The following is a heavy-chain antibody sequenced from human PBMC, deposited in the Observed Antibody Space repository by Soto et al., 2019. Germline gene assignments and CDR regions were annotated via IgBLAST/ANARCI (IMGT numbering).Heavy chain of an antibody. CDR3: ARAPYSRTSFHFDF. J-gene: IGHJ4*02. CDR2: INPSLGTA. D-gene: IGHD3-22*01. CDR1: GYTFTAYH. V-gene: IGHV1-46*01. Sequence: ASVKVSCKASGYTFTAYHMHWVRQAPGQGLEWVGIINPSLGTANYAQKFQGRVAMTWDTSTTTVYMELSSLRSDDTAAYYCARAPYSRTSFHFDFWGQGTQVTVSS.